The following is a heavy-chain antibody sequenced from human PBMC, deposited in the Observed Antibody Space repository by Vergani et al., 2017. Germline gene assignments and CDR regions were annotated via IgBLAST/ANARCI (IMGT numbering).Heavy chain of an antibody. CDR1: GGTFSSYA. CDR3: ARDSGGYSSSHRNWYFDL. CDR2: NSPIFGTA. J-gene: IGHJ2*01. D-gene: IGHD6-13*01. V-gene: IGHV1-69*01. Sequence: QVQLVQSGAEVKKPGSSVKVSCKASGGTFSSYAISWVRQAPGQGLEWMGGNSPIFGTANYAQKFQGRVTITADESTSTAYMELSSLRSEDTAVYYCARDSGGYSSSHRNWYFDLWGRGTLVTVSS.